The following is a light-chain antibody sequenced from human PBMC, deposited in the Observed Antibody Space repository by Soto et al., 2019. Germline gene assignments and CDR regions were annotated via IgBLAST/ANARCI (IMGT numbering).Light chain of an antibody. V-gene: IGKV3-15*01. Sequence: EVVMTQSPATLSVSPGERATLSCRASQRISSNLAWYQQRRGQAPRLLIYGASTRAPGIPARFSGSASETESTLTISSLQSEDFAVYYCQHYNNWPPWTFGQGTKVEIK. J-gene: IGKJ1*01. CDR1: QRISSN. CDR3: QHYNNWPPWT. CDR2: GAS.